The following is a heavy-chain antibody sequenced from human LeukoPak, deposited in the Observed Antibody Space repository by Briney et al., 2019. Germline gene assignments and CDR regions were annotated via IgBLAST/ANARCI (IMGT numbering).Heavy chain of an antibody. Sequence: SVKVSCKASGGTFSSYAISWVRQAPGQGLEWMGRIIPIFGTANYAQKFQGRVTITTDESTSTAYMELSSLRSEDTAVCYCARDVRYSSGWDYYYYMDVWGKGTTVTVSS. CDR3: ARDVRYSSGWDYYYYMDV. V-gene: IGHV1-69*05. J-gene: IGHJ6*03. CDR1: GGTFSSYA. D-gene: IGHD6-19*01. CDR2: IIPIFGTA.